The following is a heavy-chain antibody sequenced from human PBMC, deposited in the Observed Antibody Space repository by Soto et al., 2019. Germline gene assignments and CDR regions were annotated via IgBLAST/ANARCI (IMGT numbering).Heavy chain of an antibody. V-gene: IGHV3-49*03. Sequence: DVQLVESGGDLVEPGRSLRLSCRTSGLTFGDYAMTWYRQAPGKGLEWVGFIRSATYGETIQFAASVEGRFSISRDDSESIAYLEMNSLKTEDSDVYYCCSYFDSSGYYYNYYGVEVWGQGTTVTVSS. CDR1: GLTFGDYA. J-gene: IGHJ6*02. CDR2: IRSATYGETI. CDR3: CSYFDSSGYYYNYYGVEV. D-gene: IGHD3-22*01.